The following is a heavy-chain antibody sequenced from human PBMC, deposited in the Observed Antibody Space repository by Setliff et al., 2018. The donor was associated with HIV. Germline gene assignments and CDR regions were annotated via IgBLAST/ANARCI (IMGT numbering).Heavy chain of an antibody. Sequence: SETLSLTCAVSGGSVSSPSYYWSWIRQTPGKGLESIGYVYNSGGTNYNPSLKSRVTISVDTSKNQFSLRLSSVTAADTAVYYCARLHGDFYFDLWGQGTLVTVS. V-gene: IGHV4-61*01. CDR2: VYNSGGT. J-gene: IGHJ4*02. D-gene: IGHD4-17*01. CDR1: GGSVSSPSYY. CDR3: ARLHGDFYFDL.